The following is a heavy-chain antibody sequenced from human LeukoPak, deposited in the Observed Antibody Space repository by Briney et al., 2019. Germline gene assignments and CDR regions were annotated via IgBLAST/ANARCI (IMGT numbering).Heavy chain of an antibody. V-gene: IGHV3-48*03. D-gene: IGHD1-1*01. CDR2: ISGSISTI. CDR1: GFTFNDYE. Sequence: GGSLRLSCRASGFTFNDYEMNWVRQAPGKGLEWVSYISGSISTIFYAATVRGRFTISRDNAKNSMYLQMNSLREEDTAVYYCAREENDLVDYWGQGTLVTVSS. CDR3: AREENDLVDY. J-gene: IGHJ4*02.